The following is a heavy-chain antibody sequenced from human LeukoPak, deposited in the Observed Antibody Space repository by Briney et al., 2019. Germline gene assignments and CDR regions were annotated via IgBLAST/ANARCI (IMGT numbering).Heavy chain of an antibody. CDR1: GYTFTGYY. Sequence: ASVKVSCKASGYTFTGYYMHWVRQAPGQGLEWMGWINPNSGGTNYAQKFQGRVTMTRDRSISTAYMELSRLRSDDTAVYYCARTYYYDSSGYYPDHYYYYYMDVWGKGTTVTVSS. V-gene: IGHV1-2*02. CDR3: ARTYYYDSSGYYPDHYYYYYMDV. J-gene: IGHJ6*03. D-gene: IGHD3-22*01. CDR2: INPNSGGT.